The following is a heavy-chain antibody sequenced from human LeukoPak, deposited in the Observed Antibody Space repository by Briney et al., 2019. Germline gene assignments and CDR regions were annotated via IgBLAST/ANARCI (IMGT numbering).Heavy chain of an antibody. Sequence: GGSLRLSCAASGFTFSSYAMSWVRQAPGKGLEWVSAISGSGENTNYADSVKGRFTMSRDNSRNMLYLQMNSLRDEDTAKYYCAKTVSGSYSYQGGDYWGQGTLVTVSS. CDR3: AKTVSGSYSYQGGDY. J-gene: IGHJ4*02. CDR1: GFTFSSYA. V-gene: IGHV3-23*01. D-gene: IGHD3-16*02. CDR2: ISGSGENT.